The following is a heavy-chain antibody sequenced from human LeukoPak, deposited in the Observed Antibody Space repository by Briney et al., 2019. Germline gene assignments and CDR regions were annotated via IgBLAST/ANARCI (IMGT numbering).Heavy chain of an antibody. CDR2: ISTSASTI. CDR3: AELGITMIGGV. Sequence: GGSLRLSCAVSRFTFSSYEMNWVRQAPGKGLEWVSYISTSASTIYYADSVKGRFTISRDNAKNSLYLQMNSLRAEDTAVYYCAELGITMIGGVWGKGTTVTISS. D-gene: IGHD3-10*02. CDR1: RFTFSSYE. J-gene: IGHJ6*04. V-gene: IGHV3-48*03.